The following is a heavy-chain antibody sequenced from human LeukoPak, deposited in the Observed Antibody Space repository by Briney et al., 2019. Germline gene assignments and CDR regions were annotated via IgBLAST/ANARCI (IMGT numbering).Heavy chain of an antibody. CDR2: ISGSGGST. D-gene: IGHD6-6*01. J-gene: IGHJ4*02. Sequence: GGSLRLSCAASGFTFTNYAMNWVRQAPGNGLEWVSGISGSGGSTYYAASVKGRFTISRDNSNNTLCLQLNSLRAEDTAVYYCAKDRTTAARIFDYWGQGTLVTVSS. CDR1: GFTFTNYA. V-gene: IGHV3-23*01. CDR3: AKDRTTAARIFDY.